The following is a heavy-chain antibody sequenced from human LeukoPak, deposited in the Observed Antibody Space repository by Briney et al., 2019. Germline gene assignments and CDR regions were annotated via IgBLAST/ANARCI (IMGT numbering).Heavy chain of an antibody. CDR2: IDCSDSYT. CDR1: GYSFTNHW. CDR3: ARQTRDGSGSRGYSFDF. D-gene: IGHD3-10*01. V-gene: IGHV5-10-1*01. J-gene: IGHJ4*02. Sequence: GESLKIPCKGLGYSFTNHWISWVRQMPGRGLEWIGRIDCSDSYTNYGPSFQGHVTISVDMSISTAYLQWSSLKASDTAMYYCARQTRDGSGSRGYSFDFWGQGTLVAVSS.